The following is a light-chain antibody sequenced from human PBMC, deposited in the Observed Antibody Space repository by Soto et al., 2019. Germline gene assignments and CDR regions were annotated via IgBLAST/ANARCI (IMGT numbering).Light chain of an antibody. CDR1: QSVTTN. J-gene: IGKJ5*01. V-gene: IGKV3-20*01. Sequence: RVMTQSPATLSVSPGERASLSCRASQSVTTNLAWYRQKPGQSPRLLIYGASRRATGIPDRFSGSGSGTDFTLIISRLEPEDFAVYYCQQYGSSPEFGQGTRLEI. CDR3: QQYGSSPE. CDR2: GAS.